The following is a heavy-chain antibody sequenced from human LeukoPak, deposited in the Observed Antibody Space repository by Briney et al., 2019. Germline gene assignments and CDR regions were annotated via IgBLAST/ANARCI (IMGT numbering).Heavy chain of an antibody. Sequence: ASVKVSCKAYGYTFTSYAMHWVRQAPGQGLEWMGWINPNSGGTNYAQKFQGRVTMTRDTSISTAYMELSRLRSDDTAVYYCARGNWGVSFDYWGQGTLVTVSS. J-gene: IGHJ4*02. D-gene: IGHD7-27*01. CDR2: INPNSGGT. CDR3: ARGNWGVSFDY. V-gene: IGHV1-2*02. CDR1: GYTFTSYA.